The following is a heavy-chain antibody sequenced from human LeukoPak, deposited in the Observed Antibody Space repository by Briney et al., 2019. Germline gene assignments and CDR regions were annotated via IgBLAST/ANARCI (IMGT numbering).Heavy chain of an antibody. CDR1: GFTFDDYA. CDR3: AKDNGRGGDEFI. J-gene: IGHJ3*02. CDR2: ISWDGGST. D-gene: IGHD2-21*01. Sequence: GGSLRLSCAASGFTFDDYAMHWVRQAPGKGLEWVSLISWDGGSTYYADSVKGRFTISRDNSKNSLYLQMNSLRAEDTALYYCAKDNGRGGDEFIWGQGTMVTVSS. V-gene: IGHV3-43D*03.